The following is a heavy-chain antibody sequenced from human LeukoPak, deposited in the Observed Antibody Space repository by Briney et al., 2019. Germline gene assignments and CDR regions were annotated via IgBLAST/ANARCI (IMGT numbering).Heavy chain of an antibody. V-gene: IGHV1-18*01. CDR1: GYTFTSYG. CDR2: ISVYNGNR. J-gene: IGHJ3*02. Sequence: ASVKVSCKASGYTFTSYGISWVRQAPGQGLEWTGSISVYNGNRDFAQKVQGRLTMTTDTSTTTAYMELRSLRSDDTAVYYCARDYGGEYQLLYGFDAFDIWGQGTLVTVSS. D-gene: IGHD2-2*02. CDR3: ARDYGGEYQLLYGFDAFDI.